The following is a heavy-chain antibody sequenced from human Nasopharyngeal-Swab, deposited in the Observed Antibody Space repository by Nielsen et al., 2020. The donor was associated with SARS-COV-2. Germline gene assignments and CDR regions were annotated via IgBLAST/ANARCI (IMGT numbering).Heavy chain of an antibody. CDR1: GYTFTSYD. V-gene: IGHV1-8*01. CDR2: INPNSGNT. Sequence: ASVKVSCKASGYTFTSYDINWVRQATGQGLEWMGWINPNSGNTGSAQKFQGRVTMTRNTSISTAYMKLSSLRSEDTAVYYCARGFIVATIFHYYYSMDVWGKGTTVTVSS. D-gene: IGHD5-12*01. J-gene: IGHJ6*03. CDR3: ARGFIVATIFHYYYSMDV.